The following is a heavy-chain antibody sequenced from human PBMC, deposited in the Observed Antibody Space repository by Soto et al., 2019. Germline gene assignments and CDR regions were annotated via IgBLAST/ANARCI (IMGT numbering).Heavy chain of an antibody. V-gene: IGHV1-69*02. Sequence: QVQLVQSGAEVKKPGSSVKVSCKASGGTFSSSTISWVLQAPGQGLEWMGSIIPILGIANYAQKFQGRVTITADKSTSTAYMELSSMRSEDTAVYYCARALGSGYYYMDVWGKGTTVTVSS. CDR3: ARALGSGYYYMDV. J-gene: IGHJ6*03. CDR2: IIPILGIA. CDR1: GGTFSSST. D-gene: IGHD3-10*01.